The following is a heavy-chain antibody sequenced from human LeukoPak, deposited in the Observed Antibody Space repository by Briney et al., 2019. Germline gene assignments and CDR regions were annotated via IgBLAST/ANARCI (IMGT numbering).Heavy chain of an antibody. CDR3: ARDPTYNYGYYYYYYGMDV. V-gene: IGHV3-7*01. Sequence: GGSLRLSCAASGFIFTNYFMSWVRQAPGKGLEWVASIKHDGSEKYYVDSVRGRFTISRDNTMNSLYLQMSSLRAEDTAVYYCARDPTYNYGYYYYYYGMDVWGQGTTVTVSS. CDR2: IKHDGSEK. J-gene: IGHJ6*02. D-gene: IGHD5-18*01. CDR1: GFIFTNYF.